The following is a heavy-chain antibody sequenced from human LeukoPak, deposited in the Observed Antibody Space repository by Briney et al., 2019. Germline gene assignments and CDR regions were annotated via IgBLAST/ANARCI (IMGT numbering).Heavy chain of an antibody. CDR3: AKDNGDYEAYFDY. CDR2: ISGSGGST. CDR1: GLTFSSHW. J-gene: IGHJ4*02. V-gene: IGHV3-23*01. Sequence: GGSLRLSCAASGLTFSSHWMHWVRQAPGKGLEWVSAISGSGGSTYYADSVKGRFTISRDNSKNTLYLQMNSLRAEDTAVYYCAKDNGDYEAYFDYWGQGTLVTVSS. D-gene: IGHD4-17*01.